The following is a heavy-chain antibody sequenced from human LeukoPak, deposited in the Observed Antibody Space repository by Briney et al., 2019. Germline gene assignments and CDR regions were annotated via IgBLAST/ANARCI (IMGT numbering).Heavy chain of an antibody. J-gene: IGHJ5*02. CDR2: ISAYNGNT. CDR1: GYTFTSYG. V-gene: IGHV1-18*01. Sequence: ASVKVSCKASGYTFTSYGISWVRQAPGQGLEWMGWISAYNGNTNYAQKLQGRVTMTTDTSTSAAYMELRSLRAEDTAVYYCARDLWDYGPFDPWGQGTLVTVSS. D-gene: IGHD4/OR15-4a*01. CDR3: ARDLWDYGPFDP.